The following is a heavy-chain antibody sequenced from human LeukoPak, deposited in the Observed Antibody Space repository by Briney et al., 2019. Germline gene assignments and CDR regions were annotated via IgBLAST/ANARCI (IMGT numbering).Heavy chain of an antibody. D-gene: IGHD2-15*01. J-gene: IGHJ3*02. CDR2: IYTRGST. Sequence: SETLSLTCTVSGGSINNYSWSWIRQPAGKGLEWIGRIYTRGSTNYNPSLKSRVPMSVDTSKNQFSLKLSSVTAADTAVYYCARGRYCSADICSGRDAFDIWGQGTMVSVSS. CDR1: GGSINNYS. V-gene: IGHV4-4*07. CDR3: ARGRYCSADICSGRDAFDI.